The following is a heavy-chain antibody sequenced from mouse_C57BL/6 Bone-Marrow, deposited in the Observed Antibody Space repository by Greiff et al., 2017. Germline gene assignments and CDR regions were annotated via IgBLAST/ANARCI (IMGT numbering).Heavy chain of an antibody. V-gene: IGHV10-1*01. CDR2: IRSKSNNYAT. CDR3: VRQGRYYFDY. Sequence: EVQLVESGGGLVQPKGSLKLSCAASGFSFNTYAMNWVRQAPGKGLEWVARIRSKSNNYATYYADSVKDRFTISRDDSESMLYLQMNNLKTEDTAMYYCVRQGRYYFDYWGQGTTLTVSS. CDR1: GFSFNTYA. J-gene: IGHJ2*01.